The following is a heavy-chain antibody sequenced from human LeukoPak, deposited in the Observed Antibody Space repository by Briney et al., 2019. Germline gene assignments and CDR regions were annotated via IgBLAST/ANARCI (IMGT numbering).Heavy chain of an antibody. Sequence: PSETLSLTCTVSGDSVSRSSYYWTWIRQPPGKGLEGIGYIYYIGSTNYNPSLRSRLTMSVDTSKNQFSLRLSSVIAADTAVYYCARYYDSTGSFDYWGQGTLVTVSS. CDR2: IYYIGST. CDR1: GDSVSRSSYY. D-gene: IGHD3-22*01. J-gene: IGHJ4*02. CDR3: ARYYDSTGSFDY. V-gene: IGHV4-61*01.